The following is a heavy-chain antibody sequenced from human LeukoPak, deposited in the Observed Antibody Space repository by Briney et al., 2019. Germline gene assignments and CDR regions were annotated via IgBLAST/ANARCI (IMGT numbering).Heavy chain of an antibody. J-gene: IGHJ4*02. CDR3: AKDAAAAGTFDH. D-gene: IGHD6-13*01. V-gene: IGHV3-30*18. CDR1: GFTFSSYG. CDR2: ISYDGSNK. Sequence: GGSLRLSCAASGFTFSSYGMHWVRQAPGKGLEWVAVISYDGSNKYYADSVKGRFTISRDNSKNTLYLQMNSLRAEDTAVYYCAKDAAAAGTFDHWGQGTLVTVSS.